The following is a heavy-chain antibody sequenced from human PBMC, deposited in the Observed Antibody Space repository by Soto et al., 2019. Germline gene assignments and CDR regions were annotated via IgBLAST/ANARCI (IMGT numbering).Heavy chain of an antibody. CDR3: ASDYSNYYFDY. Sequence: SETLSLTCTVSGGSISTSSYHWAWIRQPPGKGLEWIGSIYYSGSTYYNPSLKSRVTISVDTSKNQFSLKLSSVTAADTAVYYCASDYSNYYFDYWGQGTLVTVSS. J-gene: IGHJ4*02. CDR2: IYYSGST. D-gene: IGHD4-4*01. CDR1: GGSISTSSYH. V-gene: IGHV4-39*01.